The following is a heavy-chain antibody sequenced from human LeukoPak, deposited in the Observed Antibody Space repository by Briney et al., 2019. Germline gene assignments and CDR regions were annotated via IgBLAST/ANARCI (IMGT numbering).Heavy chain of an antibody. J-gene: IGHJ5*02. Sequence: PSETLSLTCTVSGGSISSYYWSWIRQPPGKGLEWIGYIYYSGDTNYNPSLKSRVTISVDTSKNQFSLRLSSVTAADTAVYYCARTITMMVVVTWGQGTLVTVSS. D-gene: IGHD3-22*01. CDR2: IYYSGDT. CDR1: GGSISSYY. V-gene: IGHV4-59*01. CDR3: ARTITMMVVVT.